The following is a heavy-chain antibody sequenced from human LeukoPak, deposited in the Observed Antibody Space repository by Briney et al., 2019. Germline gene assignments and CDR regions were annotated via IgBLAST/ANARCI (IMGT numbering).Heavy chain of an antibody. CDR2: IYHSGST. CDR3: ARDAQPGKGDY. Sequence: SETLSLTCAVSGYSISSGYYWGRIRQPPGKGLEWIGSIYHSGSTYYNPSLKSRVTISVDTSKNQFSLKLSSVTAADTAVYYCARDAQPGKGDYWGQGTLVTVSS. V-gene: IGHV4-38-2*02. J-gene: IGHJ4*02. CDR1: GYSISSGYY. D-gene: IGHD1-1*01.